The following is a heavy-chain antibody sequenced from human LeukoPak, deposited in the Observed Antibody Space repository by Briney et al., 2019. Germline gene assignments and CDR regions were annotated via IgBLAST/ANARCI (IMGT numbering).Heavy chain of an antibody. CDR1: GFTFSTSS. CDR2: ISSSSSYM. CDR3: ARDTGTGFWSGYHYYFDS. J-gene: IGHJ4*02. D-gene: IGHD3-3*01. Sequence: PGGSLRLSCAASGFTFSTSSMNWVRQAPGKGLEWVSSISSSSSYMYYSDSVKGRFTISRDNAKNSLYLQMNGLRPEDTAVYYCARDTGTGFWSGYHYYFDSWGQGVLVTVSS. V-gene: IGHV3-21*01.